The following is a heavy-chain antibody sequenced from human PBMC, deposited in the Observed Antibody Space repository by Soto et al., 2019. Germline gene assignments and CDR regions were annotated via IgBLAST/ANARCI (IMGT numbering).Heavy chain of an antibody. D-gene: IGHD3-10*01. J-gene: IGHJ1*01. Sequence: ETLSLTCVVYGGSFSGYYWSWIRQPPGKGLEWIGEINHSGSTNYNPSLKGRVTISVDTSKNQFSLKLSSVTAADTAVYYCARRLSYYYGSGSYYVQYFQHWGQGTQVTVSS. CDR1: GGSFSGYY. V-gene: IGHV4-34*01. CDR2: INHSGST. CDR3: ARRLSYYYGSGSYYVQYFQH.